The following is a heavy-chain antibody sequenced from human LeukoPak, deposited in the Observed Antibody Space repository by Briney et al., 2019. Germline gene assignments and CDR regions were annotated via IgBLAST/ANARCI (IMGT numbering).Heavy chain of an antibody. J-gene: IGHJ3*02. CDR2: IIPIFGTG. V-gene: IGHV1-69*01. Sequence: GSSVKVSCKASLGTFSRYAISWVRQAPGQGLEWMGGIIPIFGTGNYGQKFQGRVTITADESTSTAYMELSSLRSEDTAVYYCAREWFGELLYPGAFDIWGQGTMVTVSS. CDR3: AREWFGELLYPGAFDI. D-gene: IGHD3-10*01. CDR1: LGTFSRYA.